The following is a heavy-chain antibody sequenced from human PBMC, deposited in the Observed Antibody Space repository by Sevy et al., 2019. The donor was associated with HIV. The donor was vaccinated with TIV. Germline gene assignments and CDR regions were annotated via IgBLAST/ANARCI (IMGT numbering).Heavy chain of an antibody. J-gene: IGHJ5*02. V-gene: IGHV5-51*01. Sequence: GESLKISCKASGYRFTSYWIGWVRQMPGKGLEWMGIISPGDSDIRYSPSFQGQVTISADKSISTAYLQWSSLKASDSAMYHCARRQDYDSSGFPNWFDPWGQGTLVTVSS. CDR2: ISPGDSDI. CDR3: ARRQDYDSSGFPNWFDP. CDR1: GYRFTSYW. D-gene: IGHD3-22*01.